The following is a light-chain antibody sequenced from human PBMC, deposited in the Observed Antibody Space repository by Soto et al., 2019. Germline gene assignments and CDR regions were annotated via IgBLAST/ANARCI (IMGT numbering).Light chain of an antibody. CDR3: TSWTTSTTMI. Sequence: QSVLTQPASVSGSPGQSITISCTGISSDIGAYNYVSWYQQHPGKAPKLMIYDVNIRPSGVSNRFSGSKSGNTASLTISGLQAEDEADYYCTSWTTSTTMIFGGGTKLTVL. CDR2: DVN. CDR1: SSDIGAYNY. V-gene: IGLV2-14*03. J-gene: IGLJ2*01.